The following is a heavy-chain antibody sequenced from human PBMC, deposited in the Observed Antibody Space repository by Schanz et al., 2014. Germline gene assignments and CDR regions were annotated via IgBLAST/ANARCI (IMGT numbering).Heavy chain of an antibody. CDR2: INPSVGNT. CDR1: NYIFTKYY. Sequence: QVQLVQSGAEVKKPGASVKLSCKASNYIFTKYYIHCVRQAPGQGLEWMGLINPSVGNTNYAQKFRGRVTMTRDTSTSTVYMELSSLRSEDTAVYFCARGPSTGAFDIWGQGTMVTVSS. V-gene: IGHV1-46*03. CDR3: ARGPSTGAFDI. J-gene: IGHJ3*02.